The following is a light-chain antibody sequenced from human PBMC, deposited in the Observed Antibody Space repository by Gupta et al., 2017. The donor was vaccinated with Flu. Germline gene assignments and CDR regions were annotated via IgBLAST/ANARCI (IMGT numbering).Light chain of an antibody. V-gene: IGLV3-21*02. J-gene: IGLJ3*02. CDR1: NIRSKP. Sequence: TATTACGADNIRSKPLLWYRQTTALAPVLIVYHDSVRFSEIPERFSASNSGSAATLTISRLEAVDEADYYCQRGYASSRCGVFGGGTKLTVL. CDR3: QRGYASSRCGV. CDR2: HDS.